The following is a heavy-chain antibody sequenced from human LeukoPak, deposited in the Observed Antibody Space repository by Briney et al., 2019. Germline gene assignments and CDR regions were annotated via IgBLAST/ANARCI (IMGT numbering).Heavy chain of an antibody. CDR2: MNPNSGNT. CDR3: AVHKYYYDSSGYYARWWYFDL. D-gene: IGHD3-22*01. J-gene: IGHJ2*01. V-gene: IGHV1-8*01. Sequence: GTSVKVSCKASGYTFTSYDINWVRQATGQGLEWMGWMNPNSGNTGYAQKFQGRVTMTRNTSISTAYMELSSLRSEDTAVYYCAVHKYYYDSSGYYARWWYFDLWGRGTLVTVSS. CDR1: GYTFTSYD.